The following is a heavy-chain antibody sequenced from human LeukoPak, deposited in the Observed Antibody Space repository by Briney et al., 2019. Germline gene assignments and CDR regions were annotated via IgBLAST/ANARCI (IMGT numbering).Heavy chain of an antibody. J-gene: IGHJ4*02. Sequence: SQTLSLTCAISGDSVSSNSAAWNWLRQSPSRGLEWLGSTYYRSKWYNDYAVSVKSRITINPDTSKNQFSLQLNSVTPEDTAVYYCARDQYSFEYYFDYWGQGTLVTVSS. CDR2: TYYRSKWYN. D-gene: IGHD2-21*01. CDR3: ARDQYSFEYYFDY. V-gene: IGHV6-1*01. CDR1: GDSVSSNSAA.